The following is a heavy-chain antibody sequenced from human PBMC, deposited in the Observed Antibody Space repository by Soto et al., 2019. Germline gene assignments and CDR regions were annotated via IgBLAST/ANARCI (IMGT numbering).Heavy chain of an antibody. V-gene: IGHV3-30*18. CDR1: GFTFSSYG. J-gene: IGHJ3*02. CDR2: ISYDGSNK. CDR3: PKDTNQEGAFDI. Sequence: QVQLVESGGGVVQPGRSLRLSCAASGFTFSSYGMHWVRQAPGKGLEWVAVISYDGSNKYYADSVKGRFTISRDNSKNTQYLHMNSLRAEDTAVYYCPKDTNQEGAFDIWGQGTMVTVSS.